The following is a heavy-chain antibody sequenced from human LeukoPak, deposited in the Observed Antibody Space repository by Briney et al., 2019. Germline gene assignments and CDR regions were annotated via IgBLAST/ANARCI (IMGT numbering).Heavy chain of an antibody. D-gene: IGHD3-3*01. CDR1: GFTFSSYA. J-gene: IGHJ6*02. CDR2: ISGSGGST. Sequence: PGGSLRLSCAASGFTFSSYAMSWVRQAPGKGLEWVSAISGSGGSTYYADSVKGRFTISRDNSKNTLYLQMNSLRAEDTAVYYCAKSLGASYYDFWSGYHKIYYYYGMDVWGQGTTVTVPS. V-gene: IGHV3-23*01. CDR3: AKSLGASYYDFWSGYHKIYYYYGMDV.